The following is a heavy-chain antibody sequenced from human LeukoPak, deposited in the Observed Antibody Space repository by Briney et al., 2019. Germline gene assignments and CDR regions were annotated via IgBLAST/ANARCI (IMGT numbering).Heavy chain of an antibody. D-gene: IGHD3-10*01. V-gene: IGHV3-21*01. CDR2: ISSSSSYI. Sequence: PGGSLRLSCAASGFTFSTYSMTWVRQAPGKGLEWVSFISSSSSYIYYADSVKGRFTISRDNAKNSLYLQMNSLRAEDTAVYYCARDDVFGSGSGDAFDIWGQGTMVTVSS. CDR3: ARDDVFGSGSGDAFDI. CDR1: GFTFSTYS. J-gene: IGHJ3*02.